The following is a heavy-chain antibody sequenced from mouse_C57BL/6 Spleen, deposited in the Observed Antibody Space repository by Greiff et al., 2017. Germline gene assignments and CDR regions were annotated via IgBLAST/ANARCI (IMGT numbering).Heavy chain of an antibody. Sequence: QVQLQQPGAELARPGASVKLSCKASGYTFTSYGISWVKQRTGQGLEWIGEIYPRNGNTYYNAKFKGKATLTADKSSSTAYMELRSLTSEASAVFFCARRKGLYDGCTAWFAYWGQGTLVTVSA. J-gene: IGHJ3*01. CDR1: GYTFTSYG. CDR3: ARRKGLYDGCTAWFAY. D-gene: IGHD2-3*01. V-gene: IGHV1-81*01. CDR2: IYPRNGNT.